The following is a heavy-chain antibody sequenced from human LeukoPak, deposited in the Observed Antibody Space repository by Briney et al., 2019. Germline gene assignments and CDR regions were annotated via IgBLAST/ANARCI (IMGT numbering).Heavy chain of an antibody. CDR1: GFTFNTYG. Sequence: GGSLRLSCAASGFTFNTYGMHWVRQAPGKGLEWVAVIANDGRDKKFRDSVKGRFTISRDNSDTTLYLQMNSLRPEDTAVYCCAKDLRPGAAGYYFDNWGQGTQVTVSS. CDR3: AKDLRPGAAGYYFDN. J-gene: IGHJ4*02. V-gene: IGHV3-30*18. CDR2: IANDGRDK. D-gene: IGHD2-15*01.